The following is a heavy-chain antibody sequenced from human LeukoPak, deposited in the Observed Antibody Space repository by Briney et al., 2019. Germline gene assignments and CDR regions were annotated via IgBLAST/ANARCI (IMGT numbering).Heavy chain of an antibody. CDR1: GGSISSYY. D-gene: IGHD3-10*01. V-gene: IGHV4-4*07. J-gene: IGHJ6*03. Sequence: SETLSLTCAVSGGSISSYYWSWIRQPAGKGLEWIGRIYTSGSTNYNPSLKSRVTMSVDTSKNQFSLKLSSVTAADTAVYYCARVVGVLWLDYMDVWGKGTTVTISS. CDR3: ARVVGVLWLDYMDV. CDR2: IYTSGST.